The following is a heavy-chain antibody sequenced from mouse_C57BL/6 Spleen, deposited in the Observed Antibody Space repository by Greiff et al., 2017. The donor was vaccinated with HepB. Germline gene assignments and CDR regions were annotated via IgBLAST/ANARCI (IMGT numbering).Heavy chain of an antibody. CDR3: ARPDYYGSSIYAMDY. CDR2: INPNNGGT. V-gene: IGHV1-22*01. J-gene: IGHJ4*01. CDR1: GYTFTDYN. D-gene: IGHD1-1*01. Sequence: VQLKESGPELVKPGASVKMSCKASGYTFTDYNMHWVKQSHGKSLEWIGYINPNNGGTSYNQKFKGKATLTVNKSSSTAYMEIRSLTSEDSAVYYCARPDYYGSSIYAMDYWGQGTSVTVSS.